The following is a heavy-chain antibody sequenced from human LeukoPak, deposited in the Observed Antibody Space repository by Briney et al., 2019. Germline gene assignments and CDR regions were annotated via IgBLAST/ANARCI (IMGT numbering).Heavy chain of an antibody. Sequence: GGSLRLSCAASGFTFSSYGMHWVRQAPGKGLEWVAVIWYDGSNKYYADSVKGRFTISRDNSKNTLYLQMNSLRAEDTAVYYCAKDFGIVVVPAAIRYYYYGMDVWGQGTTVTVSS. D-gene: IGHD2-2*01. CDR1: GFTFSSYG. V-gene: IGHV3-30*02. J-gene: IGHJ6*02. CDR3: AKDFGIVVVPAAIRYYYYGMDV. CDR2: IWYDGSNK.